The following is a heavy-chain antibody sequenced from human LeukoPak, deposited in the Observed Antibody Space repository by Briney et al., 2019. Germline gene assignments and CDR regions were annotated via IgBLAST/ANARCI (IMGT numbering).Heavy chain of an antibody. J-gene: IGHJ4*02. Sequence: PGGSLRLSCAASGSTFSSYSMNWVRQAPGKGLEWVAVISYDGSNKYYADSVKGRFTISRDNSKNTLYLQMNSLRAEDTAVYYCARGFYYVLWGDYWGQGTLVTVSS. CDR3: ARGFYYVLWGDY. D-gene: IGHD3-10*02. V-gene: IGHV3-30*03. CDR2: ISYDGSNK. CDR1: GSTFSSYS.